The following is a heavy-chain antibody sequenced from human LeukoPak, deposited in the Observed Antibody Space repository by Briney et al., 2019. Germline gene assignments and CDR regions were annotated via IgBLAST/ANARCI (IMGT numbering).Heavy chain of an antibody. V-gene: IGHV1-2*02. CDR3: AREDDSGYSVDY. D-gene: IGHD4-23*01. J-gene: IGHJ4*02. CDR2: INPNSGGT. CDR1: EYTFTGYY. Sequence: ASVKVSCKASEYTFTGYYMHWVRQAPGQGLEWMGWINPNSGGTNYAQKFQGRVTVTSDTSISTAYMELSRLRSDDTAMYYCAREDDSGYSVDYWGQGTLVTVSS.